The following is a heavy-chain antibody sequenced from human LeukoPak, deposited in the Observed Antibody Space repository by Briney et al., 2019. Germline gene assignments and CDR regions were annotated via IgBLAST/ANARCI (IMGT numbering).Heavy chain of an antibody. CDR1: GFTFSSYG. CDR3: ARDWEQCLVDY. V-gene: IGHV3-33*01. Sequence: GRSLRLSCAASGFTFSSYGMHWVRQAPGKGLEWVAVIWYDGSNKYYADSVKGRFTISRDNSKNTLYLQMNSLRAEDTAVYYCARDWEQCLVDYWGQGTLVTVSS. CDR2: IWYDGSNK. D-gene: IGHD6-19*01. J-gene: IGHJ4*02.